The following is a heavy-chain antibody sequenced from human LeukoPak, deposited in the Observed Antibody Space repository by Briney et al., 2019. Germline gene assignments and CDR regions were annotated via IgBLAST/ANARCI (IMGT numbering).Heavy chain of an antibody. CDR3: AKISASGYSYDT. CDR1: GFTFSRYA. CDR2: IGSKGGST. D-gene: IGHD5-18*01. Sequence: GGSLRLSCSASGFTFSRYAMHWVRQAPGKGLEYVSAIGSKGGSTYYADSVKGRFTISRDNSKNTLYLQMSSLRAEDTAVYYCAKISASGYSYDTWGQGTLVTVSS. V-gene: IGHV3-64D*06. J-gene: IGHJ5*02.